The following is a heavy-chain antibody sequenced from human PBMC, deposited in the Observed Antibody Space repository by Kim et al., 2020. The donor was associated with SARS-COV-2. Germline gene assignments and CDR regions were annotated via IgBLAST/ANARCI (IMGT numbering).Heavy chain of an antibody. D-gene: IGHD2-8*02. Sequence: SETLSLTCAVYGGSFSGYYWSWIRQPPGKGLEWIGEINHSGSTNYNPSLKSRVTISVDTSKNQFSLKLSSVTAADTAVYYCATRKGTTGGIDIWGQGTMVTVSS. CDR2: INHSGST. V-gene: IGHV4-34*01. CDR3: ATRKGTTGGIDI. CDR1: GGSFSGYY. J-gene: IGHJ3*02.